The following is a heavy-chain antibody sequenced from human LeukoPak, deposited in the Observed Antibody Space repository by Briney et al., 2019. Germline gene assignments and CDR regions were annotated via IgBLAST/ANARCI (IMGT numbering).Heavy chain of an antibody. V-gene: IGHV4-34*01. CDR3: ARLRARGVIIRYYYYGMDV. Sequence: SETLSLTCAVYGGSFSGYYWSWIRQPPGRGLEWIGEINHSGSTNYNPSLKSRVTISVDTSKNQFSLKLSSVTAADTAVYYCARLRARGVIIRYYYYGMDVWGQGTTVTVSS. J-gene: IGHJ6*02. D-gene: IGHD3-10*01. CDR2: INHSGST. CDR1: GGSFSGYY.